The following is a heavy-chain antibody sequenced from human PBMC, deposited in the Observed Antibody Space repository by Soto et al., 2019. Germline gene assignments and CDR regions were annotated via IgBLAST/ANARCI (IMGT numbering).Heavy chain of an antibody. Sequence: PGGSLRLSCASSGFSFEDYAMHLVRQAPGKGLEWVSGISWSSNSLGYANSVKGRFTISRDNAKNSLYLQMNSLREEDTALYYCVKEGSYVVAAQRNWFDPWGQGTLLTVSS. J-gene: IGHJ5*01. CDR1: GFSFEDYA. D-gene: IGHD2-15*01. CDR3: VKEGSYVVAAQRNWFDP. V-gene: IGHV3-9*01. CDR2: ISWSSNSL.